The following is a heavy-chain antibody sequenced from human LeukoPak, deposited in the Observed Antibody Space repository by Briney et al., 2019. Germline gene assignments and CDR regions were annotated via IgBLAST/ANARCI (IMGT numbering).Heavy chain of an antibody. CDR3: ASSKTYCSSTSCYDPFDY. CDR2: ISAHNGNT. V-gene: IGHV1-18*01. D-gene: IGHD2-2*01. CDR1: GYTFTRYG. Sequence: GASVKVSCKASGYTFTRYGISWVRQAPRRGLEGMAWISAHNGNTNYAQNLRDRVTLTTDTSTRPVYMELRSLRSDDTAVYYCASSKTYCSSTSCYDPFDYWGQGTLVTVSS. J-gene: IGHJ4*02.